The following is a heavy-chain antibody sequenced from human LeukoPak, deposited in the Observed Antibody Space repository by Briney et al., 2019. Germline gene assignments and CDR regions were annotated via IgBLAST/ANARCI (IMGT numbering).Heavy chain of an antibody. CDR3: AKFNIVVVPAAAFEY. CDR2: ISSSGSTT. J-gene: IGHJ4*02. CDR1: GFTVDTYW. Sequence: GGSLRLSCVASGFTVDTYWMSWVRQAPGKGLEWVSGISSSGSTTYYADSVKGRFTISRDNSKNTLYLQMNSLRAEDTATYYCAKFNIVVVPAAAFEYWGQGTLVTVSS. D-gene: IGHD2-2*01. V-gene: IGHV3-23*01.